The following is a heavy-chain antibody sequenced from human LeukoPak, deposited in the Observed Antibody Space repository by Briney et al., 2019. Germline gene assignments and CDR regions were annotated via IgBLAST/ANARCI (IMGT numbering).Heavy chain of an antibody. CDR1: GFTFSSYW. V-gene: IGHV3-74*01. J-gene: IGHJ4*02. CDR2: INGDGSST. Sequence: GGSLRLSCAASGFTFSSYWMHWVRQDPVKGLLWVSRINGDGSSTDYADSEKGRFTISRDNVKNTVYLQMNSLKAEDTAVYYCVRGYSSGYRLDYWGQGTLVTVSS. D-gene: IGHD3-22*01. CDR3: VRGYSSGYRLDY.